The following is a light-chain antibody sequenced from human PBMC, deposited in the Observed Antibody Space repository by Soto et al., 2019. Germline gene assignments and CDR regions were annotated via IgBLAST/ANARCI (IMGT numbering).Light chain of an antibody. J-gene: IGLJ2*01. CDR2: DVN. Sequence: QSALTQPASVSGSPGQSITISCTGTNSDVGGYDYVSWYQQHPGKAPKLIIYDVNNRPSGISTRFSGSKSGNTASLTISGLQAEDEADYYCRSYTSRTSEVIFGGGTKLTVL. CDR3: RSYTSRTSEVI. V-gene: IGLV2-14*03. CDR1: NSDVGGYDY.